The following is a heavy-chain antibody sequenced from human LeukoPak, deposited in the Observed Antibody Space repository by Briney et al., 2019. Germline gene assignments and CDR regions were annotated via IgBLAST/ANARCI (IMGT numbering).Heavy chain of an antibody. Sequence: SSETLSLTCTVSGGSISSGGYYWSWIRQHPGKGLEWIGYIYYSGSTYYNPPLKSRVTISVDTSKNQFSLKLSSVTAADTAVYYCARETRSSWSGPWGQGTLVTVSS. J-gene: IGHJ5*02. CDR2: IYYSGST. D-gene: IGHD6-13*01. CDR1: GGSISSGGYY. CDR3: ARETRSSWSGP. V-gene: IGHV4-31*03.